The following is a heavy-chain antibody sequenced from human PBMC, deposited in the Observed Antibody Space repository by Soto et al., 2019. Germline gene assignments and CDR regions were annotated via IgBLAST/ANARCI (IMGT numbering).Heavy chain of an antibody. CDR2: ISSSSSYI. D-gene: IGHD5-12*01. CDR1: GFTFSSYS. Sequence: GGSLRLSCAASGFTFSSYSMNWVRQAPGKGLEWVSSISSSSSYIYYTDSVKGRFTISRDNAKNSLYLQMNSLRAEDRAEYYCARDRYQGGRGYSGYDFPRVDYWGQGTLVTVSS. V-gene: IGHV3-21*01. CDR3: ARDRYQGGRGYSGYDFPRVDY. J-gene: IGHJ4*02.